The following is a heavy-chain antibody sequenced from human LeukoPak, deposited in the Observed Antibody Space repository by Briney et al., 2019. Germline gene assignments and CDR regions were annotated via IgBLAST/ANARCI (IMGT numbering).Heavy chain of an antibody. CDR1: GGPFSGYY. D-gene: IGHD3-3*01. V-gene: IGHV4-34*01. Sequence: SETLSLTCAVYGGPFSGYYWSWIRQPPGKGLEWIGEIHHSGSTNYNPSLKSRVTISVDTSKNQSSLKLSSVTAADTAMYYCARGQRRYYDFWSGYVGAYYFDYWGQGTLVTVSS. J-gene: IGHJ4*02. CDR2: IHHSGST. CDR3: ARGQRRYYDFWSGYVGAYYFDY.